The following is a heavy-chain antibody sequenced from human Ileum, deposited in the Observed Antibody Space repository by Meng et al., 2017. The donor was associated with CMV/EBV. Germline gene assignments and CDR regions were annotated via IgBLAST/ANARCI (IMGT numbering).Heavy chain of an antibody. CDR1: GGSCSGYY. CDR3: ASPPVGCIDTSCNVHY. Sequence: YGGSCSGYYWTWIRQRTGKGLEWIRKINESRTNNYNPALKSRVTISVDMSKNQFSLKLTSITAADTAVYYCASPPVGCIDTSCNVHYWGQGTLVTVSS. D-gene: IGHD2-2*01. V-gene: IGHV4-34*01. J-gene: IGHJ4*02. CDR2: INESRTN.